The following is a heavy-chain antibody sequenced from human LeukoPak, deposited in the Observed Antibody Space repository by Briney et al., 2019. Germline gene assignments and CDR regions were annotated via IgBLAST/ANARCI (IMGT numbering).Heavy chain of an antibody. V-gene: IGHV3-21*01. CDR2: ISSSSSYI. D-gene: IGHD3-9*01. CDR1: GFTFSSYS. CDR3: ARGSDNYYYYQYMDV. Sequence: GGSLRLSCAASGFTFSSYSINWVRQAPGKGLEWVSSISSSSSYIYYADSVRGRFAISRDNAKNSLYLQLNSLRAEDTAVYYCARGSDNYYYYQYMDVWGKGTTVTVSS. J-gene: IGHJ6*03.